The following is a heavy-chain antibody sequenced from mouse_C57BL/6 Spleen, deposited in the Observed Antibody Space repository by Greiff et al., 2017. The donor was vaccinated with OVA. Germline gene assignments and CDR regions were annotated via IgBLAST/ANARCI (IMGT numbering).Heavy chain of an antibody. CDR2: IDPSDSYT. Sequence: QVQLQQPGAELVKPGASVKLSCKASGYTFTSYWMQWVKQRPGQGLEWIGEIDPSDSYTNYNQKFKGKATLTVDTSSSTAYMQLSSLTSDDSAVYYCARRGSSLYYYAMDYWGQGTSVTVSS. CDR1: GYTFTSYW. D-gene: IGHD6-1*01. V-gene: IGHV1-50*01. J-gene: IGHJ4*01. CDR3: ARRGSSLYYYAMDY.